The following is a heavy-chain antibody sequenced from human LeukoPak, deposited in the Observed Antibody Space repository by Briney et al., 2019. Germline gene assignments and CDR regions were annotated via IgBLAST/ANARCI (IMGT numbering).Heavy chain of an antibody. V-gene: IGHV4-59*12. D-gene: IGHD1-26*01. CDR2: IYYTGRT. J-gene: IGHJ5*02. Sequence: PSETLSLTCTLSCGYMRTYYWSWVRQPPGKGLEWIGYIYYTGRTHQHPPLKSRPTMSVDTSKNQFSLKLNSVTPEYTAGYYCARGAIVGANQGFSLYNWFDPWGQGTLVTVSS. CDR3: ARGAIVGANQGFSLYNWFDP. CDR1: CGYMRTYY.